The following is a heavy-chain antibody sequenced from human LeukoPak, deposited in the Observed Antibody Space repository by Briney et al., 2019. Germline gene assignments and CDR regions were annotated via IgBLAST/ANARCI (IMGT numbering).Heavy chain of an antibody. Sequence: PGGSLRLSCEASGFTFSSYAMSWVRQAPGKGLEWVSAISGSGGSTYYADSVKGRFTISRDNSKNTLYLQMNSLRAEDTAVYYCAKDRGGSYLPEHFQHWGQGTLVTVSS. CDR2: ISGSGGST. J-gene: IGHJ1*01. CDR1: GFTFSSYA. CDR3: AKDRGGSYLPEHFQH. V-gene: IGHV3-23*01. D-gene: IGHD1-26*01.